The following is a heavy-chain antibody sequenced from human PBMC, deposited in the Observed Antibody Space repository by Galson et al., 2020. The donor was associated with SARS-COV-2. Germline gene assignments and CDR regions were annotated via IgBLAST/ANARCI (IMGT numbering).Heavy chain of an antibody. D-gene: IGHD3-16*02. CDR3: AKDIYTFGGVIVV. CDR1: GFTFDDYA. Sequence: GGSLRLSCAASGFTFDDYAMHWVRQAPGKGLEWVSGISWNSGSIGYADSVKGRFTISRDNAKNSLYLQMNSLRAEDTALYYCAKDIYTFGGVIVVWGQGTLVTVSS. CDR2: ISWNSGSI. J-gene: IGHJ4*02. V-gene: IGHV3-9*01.